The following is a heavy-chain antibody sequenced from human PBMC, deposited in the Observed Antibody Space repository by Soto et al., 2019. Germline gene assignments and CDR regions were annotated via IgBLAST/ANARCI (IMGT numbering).Heavy chain of an antibody. CDR3: ARGVYYYGSGSPKDFDY. CDR2: IWYDGSNK. Sequence: GGSLRLSCAASGFTFSSYGMHWVRQAPGKGLEWVALIWYDGSNKYYADSVKGRFTISRDNSKNTLYLQMNSLRAEDTAVYYCARGVYYYGSGSPKDFDYWGQGTLVTVSS. J-gene: IGHJ4*02. D-gene: IGHD3-10*01. V-gene: IGHV3-33*01. CDR1: GFTFSSYG.